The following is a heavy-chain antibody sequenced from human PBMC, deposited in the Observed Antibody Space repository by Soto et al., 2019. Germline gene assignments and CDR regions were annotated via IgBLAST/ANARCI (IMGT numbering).Heavy chain of an antibody. D-gene: IGHD3-10*01. CDR1: GGSVSSHDYD. CDR3: ARRKSLHV. CDR2: VHDRETA. J-gene: IGHJ6*02. Sequence: QLQLQESGPGLLRPSQTLSLTCSLSGGSVSSHDYDWTWVRQRPGKGLEWIGFVHDRETADYNPSLKSRVSISVDTFKNKLSLRLSSVTAADSGVYYCARRKSLHVWGQGITVIVSS. V-gene: IGHV4-30-4*08.